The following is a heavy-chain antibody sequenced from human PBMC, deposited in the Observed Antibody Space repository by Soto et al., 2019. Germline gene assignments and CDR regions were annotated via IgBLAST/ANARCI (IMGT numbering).Heavy chain of an antibody. CDR1: RFTFSTYE. CDR3: VRYCTTTLCNGVATRTFDY. Sequence: GGSLRLSCAASRFTFSTYEMNWVRQAPGKGLEWVSYISSSGYTVYYADSVKGRFTISRDNTRNSLYLQMNSLRDEDTALYYCVRYCTTTLCNGVATRTFDYWGQGTLVTVSS. J-gene: IGHJ4*02. D-gene: IGHD5-12*01. V-gene: IGHV3-48*03. CDR2: ISSSGYTV.